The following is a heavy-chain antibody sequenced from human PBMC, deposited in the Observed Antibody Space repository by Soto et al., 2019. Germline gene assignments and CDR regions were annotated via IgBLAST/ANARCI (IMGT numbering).Heavy chain of an antibody. CDR3: ARSPDY. V-gene: IGHV4-30-2*01. Sequence: SETLSLTCAVSGGSISSGGYSWSWIRQPPGKGLEWIGYIYHSGSTYYNPSLKSRVTISVDTSQNQFSLRLSSVTAADTAVYYCARSPDYWGQGTLVTVSS. CDR1: GGSISSGGYS. J-gene: IGHJ4*02. CDR2: IYHSGST.